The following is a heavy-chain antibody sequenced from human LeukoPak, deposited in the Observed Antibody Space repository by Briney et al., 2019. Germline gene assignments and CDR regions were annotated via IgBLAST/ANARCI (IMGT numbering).Heavy chain of an antibody. J-gene: IGHJ3*02. V-gene: IGHV4-30-4*01. Sequence: SETLSLTCTVSGGPISSGDYYWSWIRQPPGKGLEWIGYIYYSGSTYYNPSLKSRVTISVDTSKNQFSLKLSSVTAADTAVYYCVRDLWGEAFDIWGQGTMVTVSS. CDR3: VRDLWGEAFDI. CDR2: IYYSGST. CDR1: GGPISSGDYY. D-gene: IGHD7-27*01.